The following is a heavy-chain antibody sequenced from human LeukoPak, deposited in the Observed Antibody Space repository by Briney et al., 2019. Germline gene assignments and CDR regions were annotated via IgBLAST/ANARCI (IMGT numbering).Heavy chain of an antibody. CDR1: GGTFSSYA. J-gene: IGHJ4*02. V-gene: IGHV1-69*05. CDR2: IIPIFGTA. Sequence: GASVKVSCKASGGTFSSYAISWVRQAPGQGLEWMGGIIPIFGTANYAQKFQGRVTITTDESTSTAYMELSSLRSEDTAVYYCARDIWGSDSSGYWGQGTLVTVSS. D-gene: IGHD3-22*01. CDR3: ARDIWGSDSSGY.